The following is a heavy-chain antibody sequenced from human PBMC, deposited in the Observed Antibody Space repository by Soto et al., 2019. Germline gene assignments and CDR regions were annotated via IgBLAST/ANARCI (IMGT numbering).Heavy chain of an antibody. Sequence: EVQVLESGGGLAQPGGSLILCCAASGFTFSSYAMSWVRQAPGKGLEWVSAISGSGGSTNYADSVKGRFTISRDNSKNTLYQQMNSLRAEDTAVYYCAKDWYFGSTIFGLMFDYWGQGTLVTVSS. J-gene: IGHJ4*02. CDR2: ISGSGGST. D-gene: IGHD3-3*01. CDR3: AKDWYFGSTIFGLMFDY. CDR1: GFTFSSYA. V-gene: IGHV3-23*01.